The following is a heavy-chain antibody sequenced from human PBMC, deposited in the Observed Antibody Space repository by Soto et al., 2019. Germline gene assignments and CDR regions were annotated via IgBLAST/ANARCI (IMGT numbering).Heavy chain of an antibody. J-gene: IGHJ4*02. CDR2: ISHDGSNK. D-gene: IGHD2-15*01. V-gene: IGHV3-30-3*01. CDR1: GFMFSSYI. CDR3: AAGRYCSGGSCYQYFDY. Sequence: GESLRLSCAASGFMFSSYIMHWVRQAPGKGLEWVAVISHDGSNKYYVDSVKGRFTISRDSSKNTLYLQMNSLTAEDTAVYYCAAGRYCSGGSCYQYFDYWGQGTLVTVSS.